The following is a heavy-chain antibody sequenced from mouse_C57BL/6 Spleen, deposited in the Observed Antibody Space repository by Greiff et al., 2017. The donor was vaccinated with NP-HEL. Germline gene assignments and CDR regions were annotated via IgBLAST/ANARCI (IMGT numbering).Heavy chain of an antibody. J-gene: IGHJ3*01. V-gene: IGHV1-69*01. D-gene: IGHD2-3*01. CDR2: IDPSDSYT. CDR1: GYTFTSYW. CDR3: ARRESYDGYSWFAY. Sequence: QVQLQQPGAELVMPGASVKLSCKASGYTFTSYWMHWVKQRPGQGLEWIGEIDPSDSYTNYNQKFKGKSTLTVDKSSSTAYMQLSSLTSEDSAVYYCARRESYDGYSWFAYWGQGTLVTVSA.